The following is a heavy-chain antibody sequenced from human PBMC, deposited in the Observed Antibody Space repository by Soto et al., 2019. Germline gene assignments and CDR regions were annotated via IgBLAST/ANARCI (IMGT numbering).Heavy chain of an antibody. CDR2: VYTSGDT. CDR3: VRDKGMADL. Sequence: QVHLQESGPGLVKPSETLSLSCTISGDSISNSHWIWIRQPAGKGLEWIGRVYTSGDTNYNPSLESRVTMSVDTSNNHFSLKLTSVTAADTAVYYCVRDKGMADLWGQGTLVSVSS. CDR1: GDSISNSH. V-gene: IGHV4-4*07. D-gene: IGHD6-13*01. J-gene: IGHJ5*02.